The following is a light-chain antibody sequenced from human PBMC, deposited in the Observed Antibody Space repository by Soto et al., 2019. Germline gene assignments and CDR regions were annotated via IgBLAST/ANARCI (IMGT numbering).Light chain of an antibody. CDR2: DAS. CDR3: QNFNSLLT. CDR1: QSISSW. Sequence: DIQMTQSPSTLSASVGDRVTITCRASQSISSWLAWYQQKPGKAPKLLIYDASSLESGVPSRFSGSGSGTKFTFTIVNLQPNDFTSYVGQNFNSLLTFGGG. J-gene: IGKJ4*01. V-gene: IGKV1-5*01.